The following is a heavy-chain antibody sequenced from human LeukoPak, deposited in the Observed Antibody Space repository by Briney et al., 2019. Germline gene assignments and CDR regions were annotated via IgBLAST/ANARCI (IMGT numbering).Heavy chain of an antibody. CDR2: IHHSGST. CDR1: GYFISSGYY. Sequence: SETLSLTCTVSGYFISSGYYWGWIRQPPGKGLQWTGSIHHSGSTYYNPSLKSRVTISVDTSKNQFSLKLSSVTAADTAVYYCARTSSSGLVGGYYFDYWGQGTLVTVSS. J-gene: IGHJ4*02. V-gene: IGHV4-38-2*02. CDR3: ARTSSSGLVGGYYFDY. D-gene: IGHD6-19*01.